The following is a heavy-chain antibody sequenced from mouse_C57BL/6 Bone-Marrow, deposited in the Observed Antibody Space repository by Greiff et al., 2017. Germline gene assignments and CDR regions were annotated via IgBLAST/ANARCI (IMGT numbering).Heavy chain of an antibody. CDR3: ARKTASYYGYAMDY. Sequence: QVQLQQSGAELVRPGTSVKMSCKASGYTFTNYWIGWAKQRPGHGLEWIGDIYPGGGYTNYNEKFKGKATLTADKSSSTAYMQFSSLTSEDSAIYYCARKTASYYGYAMDYWGQGTSVTVSS. J-gene: IGHJ4*01. V-gene: IGHV1-63*01. D-gene: IGHD1-1*01. CDR2: IYPGGGYT. CDR1: GYTFTNYW.